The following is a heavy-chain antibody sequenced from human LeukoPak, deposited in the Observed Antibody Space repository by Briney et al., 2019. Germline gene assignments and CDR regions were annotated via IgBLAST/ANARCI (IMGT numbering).Heavy chain of an antibody. J-gene: IGHJ3*02. CDR2: ISGSGGST. CDR1: GFTLSENN. CDR3: ARGREVDTVFDAFDI. Sequence: GGSLRLSCAASGFTLSENNVHWVRQAPGKGLEWVSAISGSGGSTYYADSVKGRFTISRDDSKNTLYLQMNSLRAEDTAVYYCARGREVDTVFDAFDIWGQGTMVTVSS. V-gene: IGHV3-23*01. D-gene: IGHD5-18*01.